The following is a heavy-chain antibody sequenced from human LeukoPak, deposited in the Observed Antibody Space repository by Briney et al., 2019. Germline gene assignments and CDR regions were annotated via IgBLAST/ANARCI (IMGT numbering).Heavy chain of an antibody. CDR1: GFTFSSYS. J-gene: IGHJ3*02. V-gene: IGHV3-21*01. CDR3: AREDYDSRDAFDI. D-gene: IGHD3-22*01. CDR2: ISSSSSYI. Sequence: GGSLRLSCAASGFTFSSYSMNWVRQAPGKGLEWVSSISSSSSYIYYADSVKGRFTISRDNAKNSLYLQMNSLRAEDTAVYYCAREDYDSRDAFDIWGQGTMVTVSS.